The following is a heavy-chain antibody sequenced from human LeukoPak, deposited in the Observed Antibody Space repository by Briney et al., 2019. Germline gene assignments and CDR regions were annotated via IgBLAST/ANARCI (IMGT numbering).Heavy chain of an antibody. CDR2: IYHSGRT. J-gene: IGHJ2*01. D-gene: IGHD1-14*01. CDR1: GYSISSGYY. CDR3: ARHHLPPVANWYFDL. V-gene: IGHV4-38-2*01. Sequence: SETLSLTCAVSGYSISSGYYWGWIRQPPGKGLEWIGSIYHSGRTYYNPSLKSRATISVDTSKNQFSLQLSSVSAADTAVYYSARHHLPPVANWYFDLWGRGTLVTVSS.